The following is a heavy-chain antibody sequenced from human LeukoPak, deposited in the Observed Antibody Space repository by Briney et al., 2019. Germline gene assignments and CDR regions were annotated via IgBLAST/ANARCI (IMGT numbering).Heavy chain of an antibody. J-gene: IGHJ4*02. V-gene: IGHV1-46*01. D-gene: IGHD3-16*01. Sequence: ASVKVSCKASGYTFTKYYMHWVEQTPGQGLEWMGRINPSGGSTSYAQKFQGRVTMTRDTSTSTVYMELSSLRSEDTAVYYCAIESVWYGFDYWGQGTLVTVSS. CDR3: AIESVWYGFDY. CDR1: GYTFTKYY. CDR2: INPSGGST.